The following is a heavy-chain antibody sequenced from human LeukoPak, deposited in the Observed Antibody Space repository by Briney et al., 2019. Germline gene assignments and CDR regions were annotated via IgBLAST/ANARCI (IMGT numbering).Heavy chain of an antibody. CDR3: ARASNTLYGGQFFDS. V-gene: IGHV1-2*02. D-gene: IGHD2-15*01. J-gene: IGHJ4*02. Sequence: ASVKVSCKASGYTFTGNNIHWVRQAPGQGLECMGWIHVKNGDTNYEQTFRGRVTMTMDTSTSTAYMELSGLRSDDPAVYYCARASNTLYGGQFFDSWGQGTLVAVSS. CDR1: GYTFTGNN. CDR2: IHVKNGDT.